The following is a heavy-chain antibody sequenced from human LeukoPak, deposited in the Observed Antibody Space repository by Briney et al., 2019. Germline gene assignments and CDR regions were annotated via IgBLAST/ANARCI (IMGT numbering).Heavy chain of an antibody. Sequence: GGSLRLSCAASGFKFSTYWMIWVRQAPGKGLEWVANIKEDGSEKYYVDSVKGRFTISRDNAKKSLYLQMTSLRVDDTAVYYCARDWGWFDTWGQGTLATVSS. CDR2: IKEDGSEK. CDR3: ARDWGWFDT. D-gene: IGHD3-16*01. J-gene: IGHJ5*02. V-gene: IGHV3-7*05. CDR1: GFKFSTYW.